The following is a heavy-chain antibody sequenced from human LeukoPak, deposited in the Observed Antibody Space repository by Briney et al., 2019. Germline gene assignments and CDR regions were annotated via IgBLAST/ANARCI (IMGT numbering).Heavy chain of an antibody. V-gene: IGHV1-69*06. CDR2: IIPIFGTA. Sequence: SVKVSCKASGGTFSSYAISWVRQAPGQGLEWMGRIIPIFGTANYAQKFQGRVTITADKSTSTAYMELSSLRSEDPAVYYFPKGYYDSSGYPIAYWGQGPLVTVSS. CDR3: PKGYYDSSGYPIAY. CDR1: GGTFSSYA. D-gene: IGHD3-22*01. J-gene: IGHJ4*02.